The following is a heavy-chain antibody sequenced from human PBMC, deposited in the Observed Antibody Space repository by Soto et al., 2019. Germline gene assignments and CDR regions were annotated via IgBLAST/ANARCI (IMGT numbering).Heavy chain of an antibody. D-gene: IGHD4-17*01. CDR2: IYYSGST. V-gene: IGHV4-30-4*01. J-gene: IGHJ5*02. CDR3: ARAKGLVTVTTSWFDP. CDR1: GGSINSGDYY. Sequence: QVQLQESGPGLVKPSQTLSLTCTVSGGSINSGDYYWSWIRQPPGKGLEWIGYIYYSGSTYYNPPLKSRVSISADTSKNQFSLKLSSVTAADTAVYYCARAKGLVTVTTSWFDPWGQGTLVTVSS.